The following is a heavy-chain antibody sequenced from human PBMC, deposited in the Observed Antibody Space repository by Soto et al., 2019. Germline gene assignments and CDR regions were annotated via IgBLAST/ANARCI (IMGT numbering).Heavy chain of an antibody. CDR3: AKDFEQKPAFDY. CDR1: GFTFTTFA. J-gene: IGHJ4*02. Sequence: GGSLRLSCAASGFTFTTFAMSWVRQAPGKGLGWVSTISSIGGSTYYADSVKGRFTISRDNSKKTLYLQMNSLRAEDTAVYYCAKDFEQKPAFDYWGQGTLVTVSS. CDR2: ISSIGGST. D-gene: IGHD6-13*01. V-gene: IGHV3-23*01.